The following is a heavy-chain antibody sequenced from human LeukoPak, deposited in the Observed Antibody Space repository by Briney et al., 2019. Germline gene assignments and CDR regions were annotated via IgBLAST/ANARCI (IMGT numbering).Heavy chain of an antibody. CDR1: GYTFTSYG. CDR2: ISAYNGNT. V-gene: IGHV1-18*01. Sequence: ASVKVSCKASGYTFTSYGISWVRQAPGQGLEWMGWISAYNGNTNYAQKLQGRVTMTTDTSTSTAYMELRSLRSDDTAVYYCARYGPGELFGPSNNWFDPWGQGTLVTVSS. CDR3: ARYGPGELFGPSNNWFDP. D-gene: IGHD3-10*01. J-gene: IGHJ5*02.